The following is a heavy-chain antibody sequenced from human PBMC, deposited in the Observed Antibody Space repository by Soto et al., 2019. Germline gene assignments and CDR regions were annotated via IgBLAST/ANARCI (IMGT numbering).Heavy chain of an antibody. Sequence: PSVPQSVTCSVAGCYSVGGGCWGWIRQHPGKGPEWIASIYHGGTTFYNPSLKSRVTVSVDTSKNQFSLKLSSVTAADTAVYYCARIDLGDGYPDGGSYFAYRGQRTLVP. D-gene: IGHD5-12*01. J-gene: IGHJ4*02. CDR3: ARIDLGDGYPDGGSYFAY. CDR2: IYHGGTT. CDR1: GCYSVGGGC. V-gene: IGHV4-38-2*02.